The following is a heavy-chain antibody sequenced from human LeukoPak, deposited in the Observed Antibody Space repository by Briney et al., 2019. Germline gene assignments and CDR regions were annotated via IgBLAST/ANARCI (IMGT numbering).Heavy chain of an antibody. CDR1: GGSISSSSFH. Sequence: SETLSLTCSVSGGSISSSSFHWGWIRQPPEKGLEWIGSFSSSGSTYYNPSLNPSLKSRVTISVDTSKNQFSLKLSSVTAADTAVYYCARVNTQGVPSPWGQGILVTVSS. CDR2: FSSSGST. D-gene: IGHD2-15*01. J-gene: IGHJ5*02. V-gene: IGHV4-39*07. CDR3: ARVNTQGVPSP.